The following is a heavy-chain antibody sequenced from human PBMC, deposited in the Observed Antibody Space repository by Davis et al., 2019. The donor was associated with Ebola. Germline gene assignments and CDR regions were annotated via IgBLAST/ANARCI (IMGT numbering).Heavy chain of an antibody. D-gene: IGHD2-8*01. CDR2: INPNSGDT. V-gene: IGHV1-2*06. Sequence: AASVKVSCKASGYTFTSYYIHWVRQAPGQGLEWMGRINPNSGDTNYAQKFQGRVTMTRDTSIRTAYMELSRLRSDDSAVYYCATFRESLMVYAIRSYQHYAMDVWGKGTTVTVSS. CDR3: ATFRESLMVYAIRSYQHYAMDV. CDR1: GYTFTSYY. J-gene: IGHJ6*04.